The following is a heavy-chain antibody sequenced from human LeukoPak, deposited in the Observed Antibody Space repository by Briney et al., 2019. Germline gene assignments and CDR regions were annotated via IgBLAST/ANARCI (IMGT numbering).Heavy chain of an antibody. V-gene: IGHV4-39*07. J-gene: IGHJ5*02. D-gene: IGHD2-2*01. CDR2: IYYTGST. CDR3: ARVPTDDCTSTSCFSWFDP. Sequence: SETLSLTCTVSGGSISSYSYYWGWIRQPPGKGLEWIGNIYYTGSTYYNPSLKSRVTISVDTSKNQFSLKLSSVTAADTAVYYCARVPTDDCTSTSCFSWFDPWGQGTLVTVSS. CDR1: GGSISSYSYY.